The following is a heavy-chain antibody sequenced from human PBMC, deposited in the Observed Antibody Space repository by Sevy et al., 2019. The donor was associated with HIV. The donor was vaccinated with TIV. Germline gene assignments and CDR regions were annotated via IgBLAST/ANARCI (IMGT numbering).Heavy chain of an antibody. V-gene: IGHV3-33*08. CDR3: ASDQMVVPAAHTLYYFDY. CDR2: IWYDGSNK. Sequence: GGSLRLSCAASGFTFSSYGMHWVRQAPGKGLEWVAVIWYDGSNKYYADSVKGRFTISRDNSKNTPYLQMNSLRAEDTAVYYCASDQMVVPAAHTLYYFDYWGQGTLVTVSS. D-gene: IGHD2-2*01. J-gene: IGHJ4*02. CDR1: GFTFSSYG.